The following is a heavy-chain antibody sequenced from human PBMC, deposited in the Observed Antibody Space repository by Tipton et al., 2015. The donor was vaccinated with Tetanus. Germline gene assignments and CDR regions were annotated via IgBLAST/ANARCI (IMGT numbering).Heavy chain of an antibody. CDR2: ISNSGTS. J-gene: IGHJ4*02. CDR1: DESISSSSYY. Sequence: LRLSCTVSDESISSSSYYWGWIRHHPGRGLEWIASISNSGTSYNNPSFRSRVTISVDTSKNQFSLKLNSVTAADTAVYYCAKDRELRGDHFDYWGQGTLVTVSS. CDR3: AKDRELRGDHFDY. V-gene: IGHV4-39*02. D-gene: IGHD3-10*01.